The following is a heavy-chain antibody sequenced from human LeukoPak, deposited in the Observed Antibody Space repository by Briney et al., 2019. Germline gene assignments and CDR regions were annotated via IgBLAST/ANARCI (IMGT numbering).Heavy chain of an antibody. CDR2: IYYSGST. CDR1: GGSISSYY. J-gene: IGHJ3*02. V-gene: IGHV4-59*08. Sequence: SETLSLTCTVSGGSISSYYWSWIRQPPGKGLEWIGYIYYSGSTNYNPSLKSRVTISVDTSKNQFSLKLSSVTAAHTAVYYCARQNIAVAGIGAFDIWGQGTMVTVSS. D-gene: IGHD6-19*01. CDR3: ARQNIAVAGIGAFDI.